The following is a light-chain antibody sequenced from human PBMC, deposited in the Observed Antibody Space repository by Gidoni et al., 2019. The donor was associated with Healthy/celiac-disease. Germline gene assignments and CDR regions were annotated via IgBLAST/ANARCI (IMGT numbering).Light chain of an antibody. CDR1: QSLLHSNGYNY. CDR3: MQALQTPLT. Sequence: DIVMTQSPLSLPVTPGEPASISCRSSQSLLHSNGYNYLDWYLQKPGQSPQLLIYLGSNRASGVPDRVSGSGSGTDCTLKISRVEAEDVGVYYCMQALQTPLTFGGXTKVGIK. J-gene: IGKJ4*01. V-gene: IGKV2-28*01. CDR2: LGS.